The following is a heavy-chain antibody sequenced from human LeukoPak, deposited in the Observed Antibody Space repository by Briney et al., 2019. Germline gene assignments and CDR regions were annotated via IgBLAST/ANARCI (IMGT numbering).Heavy chain of an antibody. Sequence: SVKVSCRASGGTFSSYTISWVRQAPGQGLEWMGRIIAILGIANYAQKFQGRVTITADKSTSTAYMELSSLRSDDTAVYYCSRALGYDPPAYWGQGTLVTVSS. CDR2: IIAILGIA. CDR3: SRALGYDPPAY. CDR1: GGTFSSYT. V-gene: IGHV1-69*02. D-gene: IGHD5-12*01. J-gene: IGHJ4*02.